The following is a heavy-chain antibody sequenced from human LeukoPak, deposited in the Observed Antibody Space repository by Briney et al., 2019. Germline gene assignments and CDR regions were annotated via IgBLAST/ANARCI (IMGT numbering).Heavy chain of an antibody. D-gene: IGHD3-22*01. V-gene: IGHV4-4*02. Sequence: SETLSLTCAVSGGSISSSNWWSWVRQPPGKGLEWIGEVYHSGSTNYNPSLKSRVTISVDKSKNQFSLKLSSVTAADTAVYYCARDHCYYDSSGYYHQDWYFDLWGRGTLVTVSS. CDR2: VYHSGST. CDR3: ARDHCYYDSSGYYHQDWYFDL. J-gene: IGHJ2*01. CDR1: GGSISSSNW.